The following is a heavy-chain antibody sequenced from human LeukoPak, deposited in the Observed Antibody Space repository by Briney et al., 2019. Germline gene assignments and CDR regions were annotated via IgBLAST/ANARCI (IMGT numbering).Heavy chain of an antibody. CDR3: ASPRVGATAFDI. CDR2: INPGDSDT. Sequence: GESLKISCKASGYNFPKSWIGWVRQMPGKGLEYMGIINPGDSDTRYSPSFQGQVTISVDKSISTAYLQWSSLKASDTAMYYCASPRVGATAFDIWGQGTLVTVSS. J-gene: IGHJ3*02. V-gene: IGHV5-51*01. CDR1: GYNFPKSW. D-gene: IGHD1-26*01.